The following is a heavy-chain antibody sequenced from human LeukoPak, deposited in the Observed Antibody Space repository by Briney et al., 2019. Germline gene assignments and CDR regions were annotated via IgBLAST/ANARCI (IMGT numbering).Heavy chain of an antibody. Sequence: PSETLSLTCTVSGGSISSYYWSWIRQPPGKGLEWIGYIYTSGSTNYNPSLKSRVTISVDTSKNQFSLKLSSVTAADTAVYFCARDIVRGSTWFDPWGQGTLVTVSS. CDR3: ARDIVRGSTWFDP. CDR1: GGSISSYY. D-gene: IGHD3-16*01. J-gene: IGHJ5*02. V-gene: IGHV4-4*09. CDR2: IYTSGST.